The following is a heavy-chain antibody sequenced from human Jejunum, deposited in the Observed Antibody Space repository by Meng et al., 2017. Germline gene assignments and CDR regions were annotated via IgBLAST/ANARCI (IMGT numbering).Heavy chain of an antibody. CDR1: GYTFTSYG. CDR2: ISVHHGNT. J-gene: IGHJ4*02. V-gene: IGHV1-18*01. Sequence: QVQLVQSGAEVKNPGASVKVSCKTSGYTFTSYGISWVRQAPGQGLEWMGWISVHHGNTNYAQKLQGRVTMTTDTSTSTAYMELRSLRSDDTAVYFCARDYSGTSYRYSDYWGQGTLVTVSS. CDR3: ARDYSGTSYRYSDY. D-gene: IGHD1-26*01.